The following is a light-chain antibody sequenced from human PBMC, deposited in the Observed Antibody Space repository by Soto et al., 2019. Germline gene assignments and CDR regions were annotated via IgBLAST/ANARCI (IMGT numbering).Light chain of an antibody. CDR3: SSYAGTKKFVV. Sequence: QSALTQPPSASGPLGQSVTISCTGTSSDVGGYHFVSWYQQHPGKAPKLLIFESYKRPAGVPDRFSGSKSGNTASLTVSGLQAEDAANYHCSSYAGTKKFVVFGGGTQLTVL. V-gene: IGLV2-8*01. J-gene: IGLJ7*01. CDR2: ESY. CDR1: SSDVGGYHF.